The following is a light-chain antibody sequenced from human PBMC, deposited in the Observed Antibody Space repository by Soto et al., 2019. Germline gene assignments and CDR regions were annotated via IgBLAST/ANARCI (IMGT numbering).Light chain of an antibody. CDR3: CSYAGSSTFEV. J-gene: IGLJ2*01. CDR1: SSDVGSYNL. CDR2: EVS. Sequence: QSALTQPASVSGSPGQSITISCTGTSSDVGSYNLVSWYQQHPGKAPKLMIYEVSKRPSGVSNRFSGSKSGNTASLTISGLQPEDEADYYCCSYAGSSTFEVFGGGTKLTVL. V-gene: IGLV2-23*02.